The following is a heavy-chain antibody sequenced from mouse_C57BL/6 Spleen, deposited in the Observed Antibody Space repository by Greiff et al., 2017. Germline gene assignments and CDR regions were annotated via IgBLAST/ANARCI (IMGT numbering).Heavy chain of an antibody. V-gene: IGHV5-6*01. CDR1: GFTFSSYG. CDR3: ARHDYYGSSYDWYFDV. CDR2: ISSGGSYT. Sequence: EVKLVESGGDLVKPGGSLKLSCAASGFTFSSYGMSWVRQTPDKRLEWVATISSGGSYTYYPDSVKGRFTISRDNANNTLYLQMRRLTSEDTAMYYCARHDYYGSSYDWYFDVWGTRTTVTVSS. J-gene: IGHJ1*03. D-gene: IGHD1-1*01.